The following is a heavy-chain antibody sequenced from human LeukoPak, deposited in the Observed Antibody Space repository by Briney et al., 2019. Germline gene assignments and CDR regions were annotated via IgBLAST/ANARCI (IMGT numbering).Heavy chain of an antibody. CDR2: IDPSDSYT. J-gene: IGHJ4*02. V-gene: IGHV5-10-1*01. Sequence: GESLKISCKGSGYSFTSYWISWVRQMPGKGLEWMGRIDPSDSYTNYSPSFQGHVTISADKSISTAYLQWSSLKASDTAMYYCARRPYCSAGSRYGDYWGQGTLVTVSS. D-gene: IGHD2-15*01. CDR3: ARRPYCSAGSRYGDY. CDR1: GYSFTSYW.